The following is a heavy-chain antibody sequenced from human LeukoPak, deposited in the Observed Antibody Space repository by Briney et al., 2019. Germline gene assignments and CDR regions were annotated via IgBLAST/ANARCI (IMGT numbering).Heavy chain of an antibody. CDR1: GGSISSCY. CDR3: AREGVPIFGVVIDWYFDL. CDR2: IYYSGST. D-gene: IGHD3-3*01. J-gene: IGHJ2*01. Sequence: PSETLSLTCTVSGGSISSCYWSWIRQPPGKGLEWIGYIYYSGSTNYNPSLRSRVTISVDTSKNQFSLKLSSVTAADTAVYYCAREGVPIFGVVIDWYFDLWGRGTLVTVSS. V-gene: IGHV4-59*01.